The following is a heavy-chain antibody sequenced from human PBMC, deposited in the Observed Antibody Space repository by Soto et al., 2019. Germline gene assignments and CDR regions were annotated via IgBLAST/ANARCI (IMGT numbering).Heavy chain of an antibody. D-gene: IGHD1-26*01. CDR3: ARLQGRYYFDY. CDR2: IFYSGNT. V-gene: IGHV4-39*01. CDR1: GGSINSSIYY. Sequence: QLQLQESGPGLVKPSETLSLSCTVSGGSINSSIYYWGWVRQPPGEGLEWIASIFYSGNTYYNPSLKSRVTISVDPSKNQFSLQLSSVTAADTAVYYCARLQGRYYFDYWGQGTLVTVSS. J-gene: IGHJ4*02.